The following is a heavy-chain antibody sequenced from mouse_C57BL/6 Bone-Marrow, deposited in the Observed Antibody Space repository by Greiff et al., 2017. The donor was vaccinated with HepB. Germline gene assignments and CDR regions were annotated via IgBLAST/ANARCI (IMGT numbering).Heavy chain of an antibody. J-gene: IGHJ2*01. CDR2: INPSSGYT. CDR3: ARATVVAKDY. D-gene: IGHD1-1*01. Sequence: QVQLKESGAELARPGASVKMSCKASGYTFTSYTMHWVKQRPGQGLEWIGYINPSSGYTKYNQKFKDKATLTADKSSSTAYMQLSSLTSEDSAVYYCARATVVAKDYWGQGTTLTVSS. V-gene: IGHV1-4*01. CDR1: GYTFTSYT.